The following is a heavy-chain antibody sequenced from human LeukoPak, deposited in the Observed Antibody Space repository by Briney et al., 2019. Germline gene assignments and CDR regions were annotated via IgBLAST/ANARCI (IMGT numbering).Heavy chain of an antibody. CDR1: GGSISSYY. V-gene: IGHV4-34*01. Sequence: SETLSLTCTVSGGSISSYYWSWIRQPPGKGLEWIGEINHSGSTNYNPSLKSRVTISVDTSKNQFSLKLSSVTAADTAVYYCASPKCSSGSEVLRYFDYWGQGTLVTVSS. CDR3: ASPKCSSGSEVLRYFDY. J-gene: IGHJ4*02. D-gene: IGHD6-19*01. CDR2: INHSGST.